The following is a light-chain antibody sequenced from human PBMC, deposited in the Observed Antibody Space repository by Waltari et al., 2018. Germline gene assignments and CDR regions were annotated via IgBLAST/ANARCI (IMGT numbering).Light chain of an antibody. CDR2: WAS. CDR3: QQDYSTPYT. J-gene: IGKJ2*01. Sequence: DIVMTQSPDSLAVSLGERATINCESSQRVLDSSNNKDYLAWYQQKPGQPPKLLIFWASTRESGVPDRFSGSGSGTDFTLTISSLQAEDVAVYYCQQDYSTPYTFGQGTKLEIK. V-gene: IGKV4-1*01. CDR1: QRVLDSSNNKDY.